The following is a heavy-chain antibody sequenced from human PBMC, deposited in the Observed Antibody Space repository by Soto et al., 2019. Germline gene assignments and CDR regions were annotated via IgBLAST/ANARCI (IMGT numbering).Heavy chain of an antibody. D-gene: IGHD4-17*01. J-gene: IGHJ4*02. V-gene: IGHV4-30-4*01. Sequence: QVLVQESGPGLVKPSQTLTLSCTVSGGSVDSGNHYWNWIRQPPGKGLEWTGYIYYGESTYYNPSLKGRATISVDTSQSRFSLRLTSVTAADTAVYYCARDMGSAMTTRIFDHWGQGTLVTVSS. CDR2: IYYGEST. CDR3: ARDMGSAMTTRIFDH. CDR1: GGSVDSGNHY.